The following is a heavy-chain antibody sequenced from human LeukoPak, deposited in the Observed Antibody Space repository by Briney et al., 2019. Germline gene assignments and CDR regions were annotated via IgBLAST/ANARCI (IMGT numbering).Heavy chain of an antibody. Sequence: GASVKVSCKASGYTFTSYVISWVRQAPGQGLEWMGWISDYNGNTKYAQKLQGRVTMTTDTSTSTAYMELRSLRSDDTAVYYCARDIVFGGTAVAGPDYWGQGTLVTVSS. CDR2: ISDYNGNT. D-gene: IGHD6-19*01. CDR3: ARDIVFGGTAVAGPDY. V-gene: IGHV1-18*04. J-gene: IGHJ4*02. CDR1: GYTFTSYV.